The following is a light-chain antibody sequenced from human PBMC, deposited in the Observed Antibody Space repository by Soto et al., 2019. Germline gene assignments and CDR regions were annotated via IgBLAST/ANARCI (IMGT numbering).Light chain of an antibody. Sequence: QSVLTQPPSVSGAPGQRVTISCTASSSNIGAGYDVHWYQQRPATAPKLLIYGNKNRPSGVPDRFSGSKSGTSASLAITGLQAEDEADYYCQSYDSSLSVSYVFGTGTKVTVL. CDR2: GNK. CDR1: SSNIGAGYD. CDR3: QSYDSSLSVSYV. V-gene: IGLV1-40*01. J-gene: IGLJ1*01.